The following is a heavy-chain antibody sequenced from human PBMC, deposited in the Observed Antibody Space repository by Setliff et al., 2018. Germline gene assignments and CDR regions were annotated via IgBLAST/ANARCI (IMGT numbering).Heavy chain of an antibody. J-gene: IGHJ6*02. CDR3: ARSAGYSSSWYNYYYGMDV. Sequence: SETLSLTCAVYGGSFSGYYWSWIRQPPGKGLEWIGEINHSGSTNYNPSLKSRVTISVDTSKNQFSLKLSSVTAADTAVYYCARSAGYSSSWYNYYYGMDVWGQGTTVTVS. V-gene: IGHV4-34*01. CDR1: GGSFSGYY. D-gene: IGHD6-13*01. CDR2: INHSGST.